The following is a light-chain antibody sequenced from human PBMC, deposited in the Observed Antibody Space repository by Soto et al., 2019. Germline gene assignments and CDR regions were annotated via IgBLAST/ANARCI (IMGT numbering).Light chain of an antibody. J-gene: IGLJ2*01. Sequence: QSALTQPASVSGSPGQSITISCTGTSSDVGGYNYVSWYQQHPGKAPKFMIYDVSNRPSGVSNRFSGSKSGNTASLTISGLQAEDEADYYCSSYTSSSTPVFGGGTKLTVL. CDR2: DVS. CDR1: SSDVGGYNY. V-gene: IGLV2-14*01. CDR3: SSYTSSSTPV.